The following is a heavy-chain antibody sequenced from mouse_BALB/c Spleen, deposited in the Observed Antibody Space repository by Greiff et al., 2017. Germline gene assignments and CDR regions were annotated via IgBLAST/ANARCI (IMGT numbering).Heavy chain of an antibody. D-gene: IGHD1-1*01. J-gene: IGHJ4*01. CDR1: GYTFTSYW. V-gene: IGHV1-5*01. CDR2: IYPGNSDT. Sequence: VHVKQSGTVLARPGASVKMSCKASGYTFTSYWMHWVKQRPGQGLEWIGAIYPGNSDTSYNQKFKGKAKLTAVTSTSTAYMELSSLTNEDSAVYYCTRYYYGAMDYWGQGTSVTVSS. CDR3: TRYYYGAMDY.